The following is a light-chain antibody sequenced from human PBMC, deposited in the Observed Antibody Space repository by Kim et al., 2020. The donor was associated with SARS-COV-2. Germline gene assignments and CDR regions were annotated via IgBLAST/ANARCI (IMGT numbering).Light chain of an antibody. J-gene: IGLJ2*01. CDR1: SSDVGGYNY. Sequence: GQSITISCPGTSSDVGGYNYVSWYQQHPGKAPKVMIYDVSKRPSGISNRFSGSKSGNTASLTISGLQAEDEADYFCSSYTTRRSVVFGGGTQLTVL. CDR2: DVS. CDR3: SSYTTRRSVV. V-gene: IGLV2-14*03.